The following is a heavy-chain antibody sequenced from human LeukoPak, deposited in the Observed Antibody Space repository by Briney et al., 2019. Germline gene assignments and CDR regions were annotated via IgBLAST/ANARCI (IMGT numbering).Heavy chain of an antibody. J-gene: IGHJ4*02. Sequence: GGSLRLSCAASGFTFSSYEMNRVRQAPGKGLEWVSYISSSGSTIYYADSVKGRFTISRDNAKNSLYLQMNSLRAEDTAVYYCERDSAGSGSYVGYFEYWGQGTLVTVSS. CDR2: ISSSGSTI. V-gene: IGHV3-48*03. D-gene: IGHD3-10*01. CDR3: ERDSAGSGSYVGYFEY. CDR1: GFTFSSYE.